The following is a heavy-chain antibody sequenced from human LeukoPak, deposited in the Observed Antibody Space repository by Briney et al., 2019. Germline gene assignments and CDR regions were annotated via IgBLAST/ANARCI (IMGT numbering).Heavy chain of an antibody. CDR3: AREHYAAFDY. D-gene: IGHD4-17*01. J-gene: IGHJ4*02. CDR1: GYTFIDYY. CDR2: INPTSGGT. Sequence: ASVKVSCRASGYTFIDYYVHWVRQAPGQGLEWMGWINPTSGGTEYAQNFQGRVTMTRDTSISTAHMELSSLRSDDTAVYYCAREHYAAFDYWGQGALVTVSS. V-gene: IGHV1-2*02.